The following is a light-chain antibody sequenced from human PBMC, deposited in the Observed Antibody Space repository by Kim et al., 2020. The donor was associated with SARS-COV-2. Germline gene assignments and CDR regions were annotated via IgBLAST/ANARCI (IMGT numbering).Light chain of an antibody. V-gene: IGLV10-54*01. J-gene: IGLJ3*02. CDR2: RNN. CDR1: SNNVGDQG. CDR3: SAWDSSLSVWV. Sequence: QAGLTQPPSVSKGLRQTATLTCTGNSNNVGDQGAAWLQQHQGHPPKLLSYRNNSRPSGISERLSASGSGNTASLTITGLQPEDEADYYCSAWDSSLSVWVFGGGTQLTVL.